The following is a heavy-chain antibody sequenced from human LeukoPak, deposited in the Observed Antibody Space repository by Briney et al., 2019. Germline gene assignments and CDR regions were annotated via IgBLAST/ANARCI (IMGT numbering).Heavy chain of an antibody. CDR2: IIPICGTA. V-gene: IGHV1-69*13. CDR3: ARGTYYYDSSGYALAFDI. D-gene: IGHD3-22*01. Sequence: ASVQVSCQASLGTFRSYAISWVRQAPGQGLEWMGGIIPICGTANYAQKFQGRVTITADESTSTAYMDLSSLRSEDTAAYYCARGTYYYDSSGYALAFDIWGQGTMVTVSS. J-gene: IGHJ3*02. CDR1: LGTFRSYA.